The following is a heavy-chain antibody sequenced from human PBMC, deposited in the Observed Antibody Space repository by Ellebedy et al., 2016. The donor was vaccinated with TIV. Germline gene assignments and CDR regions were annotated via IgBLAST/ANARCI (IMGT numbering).Heavy chain of an antibody. CDR2: ISAYNGNT. CDR1: GYTFTSYG. D-gene: IGHD3-3*01. J-gene: IGHJ6*02. Sequence: AASVKVSCKASGYTFTSYGISWVRQAPGQGLEWMGWISAYNGNTNYAQKLQGRVTMTTDTSTSTAYMELRSLRSDDTAVYYTARDRRRIVRFLEWFGDRYYGMDVWGQGTTVTVSS. V-gene: IGHV1-18*01. CDR3: ARDRRRIVRFLEWFGDRYYGMDV.